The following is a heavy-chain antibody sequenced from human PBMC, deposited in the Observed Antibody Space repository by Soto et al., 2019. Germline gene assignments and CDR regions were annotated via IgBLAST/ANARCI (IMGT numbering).Heavy chain of an antibody. Sequence: EVQLLESGGGLVQPGGSLRLSCAASGFTFSSYAMSWVRQAPGKGLEWVSAISGSGGSTYYADSVKGRFTISRDNSKNTLYLQMNSLRAEDTAVYYCAKASQLKRYCSSTSCYPYWYFDLWGRGTLVTVSS. CDR1: GFTFSSYA. V-gene: IGHV3-23*01. D-gene: IGHD2-2*01. J-gene: IGHJ2*01. CDR2: ISGSGGST. CDR3: AKASQLKRYCSSTSCYPYWYFDL.